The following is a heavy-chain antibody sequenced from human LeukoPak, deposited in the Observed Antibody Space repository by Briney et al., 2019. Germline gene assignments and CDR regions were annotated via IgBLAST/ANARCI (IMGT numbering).Heavy chain of an antibody. J-gene: IGHJ5*02. V-gene: IGHV1-2*02. CDR2: INPNSGGT. Sequence: ASVKVSCKASGYTFTGYYMHWVRQAPGQGLEWMGWINPNSGGTNYAQKFQGRVTMTRDTSISTAYMELSRLRSDDTAVYYCAPERDGDLSNNWFDPWGQGTLVTVSS. D-gene: IGHD4-17*01. CDR1: GYTFTGYY. CDR3: APERDGDLSNNWFDP.